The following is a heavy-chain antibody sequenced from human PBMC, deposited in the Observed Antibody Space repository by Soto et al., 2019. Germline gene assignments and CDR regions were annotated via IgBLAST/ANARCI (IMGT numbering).Heavy chain of an antibody. V-gene: IGHV4-39*01. CDR1: GGSISSSSYY. CDR2: IYYSGST. CDR3: ARHESKFCGEHPYYFDY. J-gene: IGHJ4*02. Sequence: PSETLSLTCTVSGGSISSSSYYWGWIRQPPGKGLEWIGSIYYSGSTYYNPSLKSRVTISVDTSKNQFSLKLSSVTAADTAVYYCARHESKFCGEHPYYFDYWGQGTLVTVSS. D-gene: IGHD3-9*01.